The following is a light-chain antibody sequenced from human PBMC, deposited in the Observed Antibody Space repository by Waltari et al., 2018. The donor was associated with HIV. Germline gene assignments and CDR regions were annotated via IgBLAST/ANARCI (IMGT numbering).Light chain of an antibody. CDR3: QQSYSIPLT. CDR1: QSISSK. CDR2: SAS. J-gene: IGKJ3*01. Sequence: DIQMTQSPSSLSASVGDRVTVTCRASQSISSKLNWYQQRPGKAPDLLIYSASTLKSRVPSRFSGSGSGTDFTLTISSLQTEDFVTYYCQQSYSIPLTFGPGTKVEI. V-gene: IGKV1-39*01.